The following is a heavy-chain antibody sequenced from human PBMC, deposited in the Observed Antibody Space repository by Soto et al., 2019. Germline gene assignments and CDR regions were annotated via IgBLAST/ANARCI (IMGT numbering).Heavy chain of an antibody. D-gene: IGHD3-9*01. CDR1: GFTFSSYG. CDR2: ISYDGSNK. Sequence: QVQLVESGGGVVQPGRSLRLSCAASGFTFSSYGMHWVRQAPGKGLEWVAVISYDGSNKYYADSVKGRFTISRDNSKNTLYLQMNSLRAEDTAVYYCAGYYDILGVDAFDIWGQWTMVTVSS. J-gene: IGHJ3*02. CDR3: AGYYDILGVDAFDI. V-gene: IGHV3-30*03.